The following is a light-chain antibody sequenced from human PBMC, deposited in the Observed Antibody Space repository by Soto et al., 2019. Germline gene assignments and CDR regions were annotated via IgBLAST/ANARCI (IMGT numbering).Light chain of an antibody. CDR2: EVV. Sequence: SVLTQPPSASVCPGQSVSISCPPTKEHSGVDVFVPLYQHPTAKAPRLIIYEVVQRPSGGPDRFSGSRSGSTASLTVSGLQAANEADYFCKTYAGSNAYVCGSGTKATVL. CDR3: KTYAGSNAYV. J-gene: IGLJ1*01. CDR1: KEHSGVDVF. V-gene: IGLV2-8*01.